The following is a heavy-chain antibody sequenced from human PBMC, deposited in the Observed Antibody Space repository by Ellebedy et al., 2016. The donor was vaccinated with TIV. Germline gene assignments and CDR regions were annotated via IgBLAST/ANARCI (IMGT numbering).Heavy chain of an antibody. V-gene: IGHV3-53*01. D-gene: IGHD3-10*01. CDR2: IYSGGST. CDR3: ARDRGFLYFDY. J-gene: IGHJ4*02. CDR1: GFTFSSYG. Sequence: GGSLRLSXAASGFTFSSYGMHWVRQAPGKGLEWVSVIYSGGSTYYADSVKGRFTISRDNSKNTLYLQMNSLRAEDTAVYYCARDRGFLYFDYWGQGTLVTVSS.